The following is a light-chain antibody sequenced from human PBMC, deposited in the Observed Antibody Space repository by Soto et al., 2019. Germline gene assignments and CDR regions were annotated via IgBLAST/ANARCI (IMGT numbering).Light chain of an antibody. V-gene: IGLV1-47*02. J-gene: IGLJ2*01. CDR2: SNN. CDR3: ASWDDRLGAVI. Sequence: QSVLTQPPSVSAAPGQRVTISCSGSSSNIGGNSVSWYQQLPGAAPKLLMHSNNLRPSGVPERISGSKFGTAASLAISGLRSEDEAVYYCASWDDRLGAVIFGGGTKVTV. CDR1: SSNIGGNS.